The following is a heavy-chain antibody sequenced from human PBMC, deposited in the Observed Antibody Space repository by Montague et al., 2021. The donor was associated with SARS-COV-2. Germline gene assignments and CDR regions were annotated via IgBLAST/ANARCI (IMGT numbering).Heavy chain of an antibody. CDR1: GFSISSGFY. D-gene: IGHD5-12*01. CDR3: ARRGYTGSDYFDY. CDR2: VFHSGYT. J-gene: IGHJ4*02. Sequence: SETLSLTCTVSGFSISSGFYWAWFRQYPGKRPVWIGTVFHSGYTNYNPSFNSRVAASIDTSKNQLSLTVTSVTAADTSVYFCARRGYTGSDYFDYWGQGTLVTVSS. V-gene: IGHV4-38-2*02.